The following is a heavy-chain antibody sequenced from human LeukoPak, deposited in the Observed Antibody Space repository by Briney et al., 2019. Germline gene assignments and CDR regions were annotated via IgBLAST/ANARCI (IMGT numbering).Heavy chain of an antibody. CDR3: ARVVCSSSRCEKRGAFDI. V-gene: IGHV4-59*01. D-gene: IGHD2-2*01. Sequence: TSETLSLTCTVSGGSISSYYWNWIRQPPGKGLEWIGNIYYSGSTNYNPSLKSRVTISVDTSENQFSLKLSSVTAADTAVYYCARVVCSSSRCEKRGAFDIWGQGTMITVSS. J-gene: IGHJ3*02. CDR1: GGSISSYY. CDR2: IYYSGST.